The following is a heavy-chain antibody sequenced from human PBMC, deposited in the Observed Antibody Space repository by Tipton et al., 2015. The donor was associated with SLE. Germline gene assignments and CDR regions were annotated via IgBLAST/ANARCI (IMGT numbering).Heavy chain of an antibody. CDR1: GFTFSSYG. CDR3: AREGQLDFDY. J-gene: IGHJ4*02. D-gene: IGHD6-6*01. V-gene: IGHV3-30*02. CDR2: IRYDGSNK. Sequence: GSLRLSCAASGFTFSSYGMHWVRQAPGKGLEWVAFIRYDGSNKYFADSVKGRFTISRDNAKNSLYLQMNSLRAEDTAVYYCAREGQLDFDYWGQGTLVTVSS.